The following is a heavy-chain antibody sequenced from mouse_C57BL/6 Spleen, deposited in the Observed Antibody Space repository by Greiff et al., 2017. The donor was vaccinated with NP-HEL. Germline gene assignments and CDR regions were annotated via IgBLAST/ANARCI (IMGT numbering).Heavy chain of an antibody. CDR1: GYTFTDYN. J-gene: IGHJ2*01. V-gene: IGHV1-18*01. CDR3: ARSSYGTYYVDY. D-gene: IGHD2-1*01. CDR2: INPNNGGT. Sequence: EVQLQQSGPELVKPGASVKIPCKASGYTFTDYNMDWVKQSHGKSLEWIGDINPNNGGTIYNQKFKGKATLTVDKSSSTAYMELRSLTSEDTAVYYCARSSYGTYYVDYWGQGTTLTVSS.